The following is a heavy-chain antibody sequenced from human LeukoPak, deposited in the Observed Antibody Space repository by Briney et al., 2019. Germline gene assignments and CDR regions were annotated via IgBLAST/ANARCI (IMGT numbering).Heavy chain of an antibody. CDR3: ARANAWGYSYGDYSNWFDP. V-gene: IGHV4-59*12. D-gene: IGHD5-18*01. J-gene: IGHJ5*02. CDR1: GGSIKSNY. CDR2: GYYSGST. Sequence: SETLSLTCTVSGGSIKSNYWSWIRQPPGKGLEWIGYGYYSGSTNYNPSLKSRVTISLDTSKSQFSLKLSSVTAADTAVYYCARANAWGYSYGDYSNWFDPWGQGTLVTVSS.